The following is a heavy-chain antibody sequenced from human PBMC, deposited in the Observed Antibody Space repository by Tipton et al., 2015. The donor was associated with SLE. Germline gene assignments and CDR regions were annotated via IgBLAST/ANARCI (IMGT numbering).Heavy chain of an antibody. D-gene: IGHD5-24*01. CDR3: ASLKRGAFDI. Sequence: LRLSCTVSGGSISSYYWSWIRQPPGKGLEWIGYISDGGGSNYKPSLKSRVTISVDPAKNQFSLKLTSVTAADTAVYYCASLKRGAFDIWDQGTKVIVSS. CDR1: GGSISSYY. V-gene: IGHV4-59*08. CDR2: ISDGGGS. J-gene: IGHJ3*02.